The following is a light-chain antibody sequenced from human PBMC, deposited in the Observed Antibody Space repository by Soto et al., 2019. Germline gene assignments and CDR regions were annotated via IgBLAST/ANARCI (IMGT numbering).Light chain of an antibody. CDR1: QSVSSN. V-gene: IGKV3-15*01. CDR3: QQYNNWPSIT. J-gene: IGKJ5*01. Sequence: EIVMTQSPTTPSVSPGGRATLSCRASQSVSSNLAWYQQKPGQAPRLLIYGASTRATGIPARFSGSGSGTEFTLTIGSLQSEDFAVYYCQQYNNWPSITFGQGTRLEIK. CDR2: GAS.